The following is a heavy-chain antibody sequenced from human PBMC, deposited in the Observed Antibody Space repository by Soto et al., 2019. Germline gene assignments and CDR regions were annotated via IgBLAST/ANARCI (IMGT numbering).Heavy chain of an antibody. CDR3: ASIKFSMDGTDSNYYYYGMNV. D-gene: IGHD1-1*01. CDR2: IYYSGST. V-gene: IGHV4-31*03. J-gene: IGHJ6*02. CDR1: GGSISSGGYY. Sequence: SETLSLTCTVSGGSISSGGYYWSWIRQHPGKGLEWIGYIYYSGSTYYNPSLKSRVTISVDTSKNQFSLKLSSVTAADTAVYYCASIKFSMDGTDSNYYYYGMNVWGQGTTVT.